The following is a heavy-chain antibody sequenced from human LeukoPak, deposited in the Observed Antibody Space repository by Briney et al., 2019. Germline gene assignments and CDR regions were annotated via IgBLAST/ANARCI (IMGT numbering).Heavy chain of an antibody. Sequence: GGSLRLSCAASGFTLSNHPMYWVRQAPGKGLEWVSSLSDTGDSTHYADSVKGRFTISRDSARSALYLQMNSLRAEDTAVYNCAKGDCSSGSCYFDYWGQGSQVTVSS. V-gene: IGHV3-23*01. CDR3: AKGDCSSGSCYFDY. J-gene: IGHJ4*02. CDR1: GFTLSNHP. CDR2: LSDTGDST. D-gene: IGHD2-15*01.